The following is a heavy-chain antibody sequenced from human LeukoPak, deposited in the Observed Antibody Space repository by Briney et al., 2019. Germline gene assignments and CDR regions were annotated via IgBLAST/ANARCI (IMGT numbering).Heavy chain of an antibody. CDR1: GDSISSGDYY. Sequence: PSETLSLTCTVSGDSISSGDYYWSWIRQPPGKGLEWIGYIYYSGSTYYNPSLKSRVTISVDTSKDQFSLRLTSVTAADTAVYYCARDTSGYLRVDYWGQGTLVTVSS. D-gene: IGHD3-22*01. V-gene: IGHV4-30-4*01. J-gene: IGHJ4*02. CDR3: ARDTSGYLRVDY. CDR2: IYYSGST.